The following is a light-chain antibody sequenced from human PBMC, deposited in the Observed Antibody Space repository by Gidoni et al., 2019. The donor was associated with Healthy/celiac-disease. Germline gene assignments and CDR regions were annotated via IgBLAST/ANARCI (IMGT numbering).Light chain of an antibody. V-gene: IGKV1-39*01. CDR2: AAS. J-gene: IGKJ1*01. CDR1: QSISSY. Sequence: DIQMTQSPSSLSASVGDRVTITCPASQSISSYLNWYQQKPGKAPKLLIYAASSLQSGVPSRFSDSESVTDFTLTISSLQPEDFATYDCQQSYSTAPKTFGQXTKVEIK. CDR3: QQSYSTAPKT.